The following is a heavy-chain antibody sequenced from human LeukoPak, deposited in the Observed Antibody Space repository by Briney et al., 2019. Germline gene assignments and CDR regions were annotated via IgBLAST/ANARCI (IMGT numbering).Heavy chain of an antibody. D-gene: IGHD5-18*01. J-gene: IGHJ4*02. CDR3: AREGYSYGYETLNYFDY. V-gene: IGHV3-30-3*01. Sequence: PGRSLRLSCAASGFTFSSYAMHWVRQAPGQGLEWVAVISYDGSNKYYADSVKGRFTISRDNSKNTLYLQMNSLRAEDTAVYYCAREGYSYGYETLNYFDYWGQGTLVTVSS. CDR2: ISYDGSNK. CDR1: GFTFSSYA.